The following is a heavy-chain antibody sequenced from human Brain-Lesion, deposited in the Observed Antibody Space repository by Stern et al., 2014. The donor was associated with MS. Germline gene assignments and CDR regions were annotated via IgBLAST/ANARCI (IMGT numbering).Heavy chain of an antibody. V-gene: IGHV3-30*18. CDR2: VSYDGSNK. CDR3: AKDRQYLTYFFDH. Sequence: VQLVESGGGVVQPGRPLRLSCGASGFTFGSCAMHWVRQAPGKGLEWGAGVSYDGSNKYYADSVKGRFTISRDNSQNTLYMQMSSLRPEDTAVYYCAKDRQYLTYFFDHWGQGSLVTVSS. D-gene: IGHD2/OR15-2a*01. J-gene: IGHJ5*02. CDR1: GFTFGSCA.